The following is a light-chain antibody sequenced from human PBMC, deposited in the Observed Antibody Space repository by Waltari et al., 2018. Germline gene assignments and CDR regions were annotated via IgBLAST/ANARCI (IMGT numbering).Light chain of an antibody. CDR2: SAA. CDR3: QQSHSFPLT. CDR1: QNISSY. J-gene: IGKJ4*01. V-gene: IGKV1-39*01. Sequence: DIQMTQSPSSLSASVGDRVTITCRASQNISSYLNWDKKKERNAPKPLIYSAASLQSGVPSRFSGSGSGTEFTLIITNLQPEDFATFFCQQSHSFPLTFGGGTKVETK.